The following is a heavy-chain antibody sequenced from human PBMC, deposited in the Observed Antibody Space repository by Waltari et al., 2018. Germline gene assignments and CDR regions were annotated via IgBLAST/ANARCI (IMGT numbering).Heavy chain of an antibody. CDR1: IITTATSA. D-gene: IGHD6-25*01. CDR3: AKAKGMAAPDKNFDY. Sequence: DVPPFGSAGRLAPHRGCIRFCRLAAIITTATSALTLVRHAPGKGLGFGLYLTGSGETIYYADSVKGRFTISRDYAKNTLDLQMNSLRAEDTALYYCAKAKGMAAPDKNFDYWGQGALVTVSS. V-gene: IGHV3-23*01. CDR2: LTGSGETI. J-gene: IGHJ4*02.